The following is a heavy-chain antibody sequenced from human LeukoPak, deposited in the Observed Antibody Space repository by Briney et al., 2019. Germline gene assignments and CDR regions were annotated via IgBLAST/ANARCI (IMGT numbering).Heavy chain of an antibody. CDR2: IYYSGST. V-gene: IGHV4-59*01. D-gene: IGHD2-15*01. CDR1: GGSISSYY. J-gene: IGHJ4*02. Sequence: PSETLSLTCTVSGGSISSYYWSWIRQPPGKGLEWIGYIYYSGSTNYNPSLKSRVTISVDTSKNQFSLKLSSVTAADTAVYYCARIVVVAATVAYFDYWGQGTLLTVSS. CDR3: ARIVVVAATVAYFDY.